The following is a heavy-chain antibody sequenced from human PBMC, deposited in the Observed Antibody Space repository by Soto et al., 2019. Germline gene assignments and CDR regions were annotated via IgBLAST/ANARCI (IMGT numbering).Heavy chain of an antibody. Sequence: GALSLSCAGSGYRFTSYWISWVRQNPGKGLAWVCRIKSKTDGGTTDYAAPVKGRFTISPDDPKTTLYLQMNGLQTGDTAVYYCTTVDPSDRYYWNTQSDAFYNWGPGNKVTGS. V-gene: IGHV3-15*01. D-gene: IGHD1-1*01. CDR2: IKSKTDGGTT. CDR1: GYRFTSYW. J-gene: IGHJ6*01. CDR3: TTVDPSDRYYWNTQSDAFYN.